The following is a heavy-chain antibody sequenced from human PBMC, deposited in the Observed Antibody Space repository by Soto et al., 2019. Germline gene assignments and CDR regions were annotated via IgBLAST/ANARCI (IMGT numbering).Heavy chain of an antibody. V-gene: IGHV3-9*01. CDR1: GFTFDDYA. J-gene: IGHJ4*02. Sequence: EVQLVESGGGLVQPGRSLRLSCAASGFTFDDYAMHWVRQAPGKGLEWVSGISWNSGSIGYADSVKGRFTISRDNAKKSLYLQMNSLRAEDTALYYCAKDIGYCSGGSCYTFDYWGQGTLVTVSS. D-gene: IGHD2-15*01. CDR2: ISWNSGSI. CDR3: AKDIGYCSGGSCYTFDY.